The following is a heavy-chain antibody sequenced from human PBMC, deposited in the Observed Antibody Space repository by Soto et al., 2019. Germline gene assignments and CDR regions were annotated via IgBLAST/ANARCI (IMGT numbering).Heavy chain of an antibody. J-gene: IGHJ4*02. D-gene: IGHD1-1*01. CDR2: LSGSGSST. CDR1: GFTFGRYA. CDR3: TKGGIPRRYNIPKVDFDY. V-gene: IGHV3-23*01. Sequence: GSLRLSCAASGFTFGRYAMTWVRQAPGKGLEWVSSLSGSGSSTYYADSVKGRFTISRDNSKNTLYLQMNNLRADDTAVYYCTKGGIPRRYNIPKVDFDYWGQGSLVTVSS.